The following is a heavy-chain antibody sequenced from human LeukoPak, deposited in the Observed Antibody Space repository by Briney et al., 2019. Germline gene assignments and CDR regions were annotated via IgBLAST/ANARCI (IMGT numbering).Heavy chain of an antibody. CDR2: ISSSSSYI. D-gene: IGHD2-15*01. CDR3: ARDGGYCSGGSCYSFDY. V-gene: IGHV3-21*01. CDR1: GFTFSSYS. Sequence: PGGSLRLSCAASGFTFSSYSMNWVRQAPGKGLEWVSSISSSSSYIYYADSVKGRFTISRGNAKNSLYLQMNSLRAEDTAVYYCARDGGYCSGGSCYSFDYWGQGTLVTVSS. J-gene: IGHJ4*02.